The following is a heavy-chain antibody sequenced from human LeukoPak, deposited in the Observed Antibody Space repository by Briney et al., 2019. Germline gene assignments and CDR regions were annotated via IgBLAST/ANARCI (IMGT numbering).Heavy chain of an antibody. Sequence: PSETLSLTCTVSGGSISSYYWSWIRQPPGKGLEWIGYIYYSGSTNYNPSLKSRVTISVDTSKNQFSLKLSSATAADTAVYYCARVKGYYDILTGNLDAFDIWGQGTMVTVSS. CDR3: ARVKGYYDILTGNLDAFDI. D-gene: IGHD3-9*01. CDR2: IYYSGST. V-gene: IGHV4-59*01. J-gene: IGHJ3*02. CDR1: GGSISSYY.